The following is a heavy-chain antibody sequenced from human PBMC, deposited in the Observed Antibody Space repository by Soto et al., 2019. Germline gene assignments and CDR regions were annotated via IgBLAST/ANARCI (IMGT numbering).Heavy chain of an antibody. CDR3: ARQGFGPLHGLVDV. Sequence: QVQLQESGPGLVKPSETMSLSCTVSGGSISSYYWSWFRQSPGKRMEWIGYVHHSWGSSYNPSLQSRVAISLDTSNSQFSLKVTSVTATHTAVYYCARQGFGPLHGLVDVWGQGTTVTVSS. CDR2: VHHSWGS. D-gene: IGHD3-10*01. V-gene: IGHV4-59*08. CDR1: GGSISSYY. J-gene: IGHJ6*02.